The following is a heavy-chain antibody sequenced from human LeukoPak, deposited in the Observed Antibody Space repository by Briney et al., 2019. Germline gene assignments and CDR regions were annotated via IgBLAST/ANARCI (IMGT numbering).Heavy chain of an antibody. D-gene: IGHD2-15*01. Sequence: GGSLRLSCAASGFTFDDYAMHWVRQAPGKGLEWVSGISWNSGSIGYADSVKGRFTISRDDAKNSLYLQMNSLRAEDTALYYCAKDTSYCSGRRCYSEALDHWGQGTLVTVSS. V-gene: IGHV3-9*01. CDR2: ISWNSGSI. CDR3: AKDTSYCSGRRCYSEALDH. J-gene: IGHJ4*02. CDR1: GFTFDDYA.